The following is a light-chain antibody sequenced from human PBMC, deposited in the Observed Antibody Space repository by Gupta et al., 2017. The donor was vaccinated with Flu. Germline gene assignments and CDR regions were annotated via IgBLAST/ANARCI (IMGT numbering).Light chain of an antibody. CDR3: SSYTSSSTLVV. CDR2: EVS. J-gene: IGLJ2*01. CDR1: SSDVGGYNY. V-gene: IGLV2-14*01. Sequence: SGSPGQSITISCTGTSSDVGGYNYVSWYQQHPGKAPKLMIYEVSNRPSGVSNRFSGSKSGNTASLTISGLQAEDEADYYCSSYTSSSTLVVFGGGTKLTVL.